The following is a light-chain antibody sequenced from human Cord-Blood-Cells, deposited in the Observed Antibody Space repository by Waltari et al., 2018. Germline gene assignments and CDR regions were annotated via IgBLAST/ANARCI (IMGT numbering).Light chain of an antibody. Sequence: QSALTQPASVSGSPGQSITISCTGTSSDVGCYNLVSWYQQHPGKAPKLMIYEGSKRPSGVSNLFSGSKSGNTASLTISGLQAEDEADYYCCSYAGSSTYVFGTGTKVTVL. CDR2: EGS. CDR1: SSDVGCYNL. CDR3: CSYAGSSTYV. J-gene: IGLJ1*01. V-gene: IGLV2-23*01.